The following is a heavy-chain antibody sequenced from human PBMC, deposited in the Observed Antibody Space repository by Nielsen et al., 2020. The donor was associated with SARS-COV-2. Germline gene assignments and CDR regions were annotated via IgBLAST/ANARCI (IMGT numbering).Heavy chain of an antibody. D-gene: IGHD6-13*01. V-gene: IGHV3-30*18. Sequence: GESLKISCAASGFTLSSYAMHWVRQVPGKGLEWLAVISYDGSNRYYADSVKGRFTISRDISKNTLYLQMDSLRPEDTAVYYCAKDKRVGSSWTLGLDYWGQGALVTVSS. J-gene: IGHJ4*02. CDR1: GFTLSSYA. CDR2: ISYDGSNR. CDR3: AKDKRVGSSWTLGLDY.